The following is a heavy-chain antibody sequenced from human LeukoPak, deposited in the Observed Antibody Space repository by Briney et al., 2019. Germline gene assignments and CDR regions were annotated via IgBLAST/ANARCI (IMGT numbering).Heavy chain of an antibody. D-gene: IGHD7-27*01. J-gene: IGHJ4*02. V-gene: IGHV3-21*06. CDR1: GFTFSTYS. CDR3: ARDRIQLGIYDY. Sequence: GGSLRLSCAASGFTFSTYSMNWVRQAPGRGLEWVSSISSSSSYIYYADSAKGRFTISRDNAKNSLYLQMNSLRADDTAVYYCARDRIQLGIYDYWGQGTLVTVSS. CDR2: ISSSSSYI.